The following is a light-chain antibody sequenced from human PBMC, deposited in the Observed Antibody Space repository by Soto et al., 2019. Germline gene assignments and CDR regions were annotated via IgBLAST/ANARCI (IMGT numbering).Light chain of an antibody. CDR2: GAS. V-gene: IGKV3-20*01. J-gene: IGKJ1*01. CDR1: QTISSTS. CDR3: QHFGGSSWT. Sequence: EIVLTQSPATLSLSPGERATLSCMASQTISSTSLTWYQQKPGQAPRLLFFGASSRATGIPDRFTVSGSGTDFTLIIFRLEPEDFAVYYCQHFGGSSWTFGQGTKVEVK.